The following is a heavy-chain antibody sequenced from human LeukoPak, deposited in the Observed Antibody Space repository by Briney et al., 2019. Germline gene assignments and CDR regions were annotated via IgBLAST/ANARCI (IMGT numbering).Heavy chain of an antibody. Sequence: SETLSLTCAVYGGSFSGYYWSWIRQPPGKGLEWIGEINHSGSTNYNPSLKSRVTISVDTSKNQSSLKLSSVTAADTAVYYCARYYDYFDYWGQGTLVTVSS. J-gene: IGHJ4*02. CDR3: ARYYDYFDY. CDR1: GGSFSGYY. V-gene: IGHV4-34*01. D-gene: IGHD3-3*01. CDR2: INHSGST.